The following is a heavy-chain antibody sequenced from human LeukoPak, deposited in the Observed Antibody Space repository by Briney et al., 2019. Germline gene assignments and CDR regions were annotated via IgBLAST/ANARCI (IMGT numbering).Heavy chain of an antibody. Sequence: GGSLRLSCAASGFTFSNYNMLWVRQAPGKGLEWVSYIRSDSSTIYYAASVKGRFTISRDNGQNSLFLQMTSLRVDDTAVYYCARGITTIFGVSPMDVWGKGTTVTVSS. J-gene: IGHJ6*03. D-gene: IGHD3-3*01. V-gene: IGHV3-48*01. CDR2: IRSDSSTI. CDR3: ARGITTIFGVSPMDV. CDR1: GFTFSNYN.